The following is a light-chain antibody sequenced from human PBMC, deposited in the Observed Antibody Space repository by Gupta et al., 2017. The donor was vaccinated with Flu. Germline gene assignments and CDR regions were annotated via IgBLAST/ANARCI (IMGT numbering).Light chain of an antibody. CDR2: EGS. CDR1: SSDVGDYNY. V-gene: IGLV2-8*01. J-gene: IGLJ2*01. Sequence: QSALTQPPSASGSPGQSVTISCTGTSSDVGDYNYVSWYQQHPGKAPKLMIYEGSKRPSGVPDGFSGSKSGNTASLTVAGRQAEDEDDYYCSSDAGSNLFGGGTKLTVL. CDR3: SSDAGSNL.